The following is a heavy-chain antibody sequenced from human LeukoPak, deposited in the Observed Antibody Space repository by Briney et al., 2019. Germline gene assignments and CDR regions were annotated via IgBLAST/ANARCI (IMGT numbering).Heavy chain of an antibody. CDR3: ARTRRITMPYARVGWFDP. CDR2: INPNSGGT. Sequence: ASVKVSCKASGYTFTGYYMHWVRQAPGQGLEWMGRINPNSGGTNYAQKFQGRVTMTRDTSISTAYMELSRLRSDDTAVYYCARTRRITMPYARVGWFDPWGQGTLVTVSS. D-gene: IGHD3-10*01. V-gene: IGHV1-2*06. J-gene: IGHJ5*02. CDR1: GYTFTGYY.